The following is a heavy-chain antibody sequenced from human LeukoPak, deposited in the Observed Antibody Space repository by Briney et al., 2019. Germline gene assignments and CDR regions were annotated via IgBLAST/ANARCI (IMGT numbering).Heavy chain of an antibody. J-gene: IGHJ4*02. CDR1: GFTFDDYA. CDR3: AKGEREWELLVFFDY. V-gene: IGHV3-43*01. Sequence: PGGSLRLSCAASGFTFDDYAMHWVRQAPGKGLEWVSLISWDGGSTYYADSVKGRFTISRDNSKNSLYLQMNSLRTEDTALYYCAKGEREWELLVFFDYWGQGTLVTVSS. CDR2: ISWDGGST. D-gene: IGHD1-26*01.